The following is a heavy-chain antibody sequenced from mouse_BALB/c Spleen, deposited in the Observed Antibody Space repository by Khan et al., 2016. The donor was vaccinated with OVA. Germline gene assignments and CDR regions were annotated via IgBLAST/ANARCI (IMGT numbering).Heavy chain of an antibody. CDR3: ARTARIKY. CDR2: ISYSGST. J-gene: IGHJ2*01. CDR1: GYSITSGYG. Sequence: EVQLQESGPGLVKPSQSLSLTCTVSGYSITSGYGWNWIRQSPGNKLEWMGYISYSGSTNYNPSLKSRISITRDTSKNKFFLQLNSVTTEDTATXYYARTARIKYWGQGTTLTVSS. V-gene: IGHV3-2*02. D-gene: IGHD1-2*01.